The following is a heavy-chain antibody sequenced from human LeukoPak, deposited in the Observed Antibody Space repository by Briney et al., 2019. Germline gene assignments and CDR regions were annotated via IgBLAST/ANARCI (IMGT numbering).Heavy chain of an antibody. J-gene: IGHJ4*02. Sequence: RGSLRLSCAASGFTFSTYNINWVRQAPGKGLEWVSSISSSGSYIYYADSVKGRFTISRDNAKNSLYLQMNSLRAEDTAVYYCARLTTTVTTPFDYWGQGTLVTVSS. V-gene: IGHV3-21*01. D-gene: IGHD4-17*01. CDR1: GFTFSTYN. CDR2: ISSSGSYI. CDR3: ARLTTTVTTPFDY.